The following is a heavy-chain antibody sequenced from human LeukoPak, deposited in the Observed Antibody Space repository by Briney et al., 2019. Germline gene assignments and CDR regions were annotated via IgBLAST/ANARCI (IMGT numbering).Heavy chain of an antibody. CDR1: GYTFTSYG. V-gene: IGHV1-18*01. CDR2: ISAYNGNT. CDR3: ASSSRYYYDSGGYYFDY. J-gene: IGHJ4*02. D-gene: IGHD3-22*01. Sequence: ASVKVSCKASGYTFTSYGISWVRQAPGQGLEWMGWISAYNGNTKYAQKLQGRVTMTTDTSTSTAYMELRSLRSDDTAVYYCASSSRYYYDSGGYYFDYWGQGTLVTVSS.